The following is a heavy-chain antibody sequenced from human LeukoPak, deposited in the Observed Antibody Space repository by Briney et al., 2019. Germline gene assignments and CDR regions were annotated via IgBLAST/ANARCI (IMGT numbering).Heavy chain of an antibody. CDR3: ATRIAVAGHNFDY. CDR2: IYYSGST. Sequence: SETLSLTCTVSGVSISSSSYYWGWIRQPPGKGLEWIGSIYYSGSTYYNPSLKSRVTISVDTSKNQFSLKLSSVTAADTAVYYCATRIAVAGHNFDYWGQGTLVTVSS. CDR1: GVSISSSSYY. V-gene: IGHV4-39*07. D-gene: IGHD6-19*01. J-gene: IGHJ4*02.